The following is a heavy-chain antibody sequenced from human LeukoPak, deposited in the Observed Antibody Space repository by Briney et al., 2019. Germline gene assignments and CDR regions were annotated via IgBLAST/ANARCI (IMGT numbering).Heavy chain of an antibody. D-gene: IGHD3-22*01. CDR1: GYTFTSYA. J-gene: IGHJ3*02. CDR2: INPNSGGT. Sequence: ASVKVSCKASGYTFTSYAMNWVRQAPGQGLEWLGWINPNSGGTNYAQKFQGRVTMTRDTSISTAYMELSGLRSDDTAVYYCARGLTIIRTAPRAPLDIWGQGTMVTVSS. V-gene: IGHV1-2*02. CDR3: ARGLTIIRTAPRAPLDI.